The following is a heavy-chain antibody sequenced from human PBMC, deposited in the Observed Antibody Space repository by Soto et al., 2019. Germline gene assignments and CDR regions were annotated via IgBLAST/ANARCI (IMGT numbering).Heavy chain of an antibody. J-gene: IGHJ4*02. Sequence: SVKVSCKASGGGNLRDYRTTWVRRAPGQGLEWMGGIIPKLGSANYAQNFQGRVTITADESTNTVYMELRSLRSDDTAVYYWARGGDGYNFGAVDWCQGTPVTVSS. V-gene: IGHV1-69*13. D-gene: IGHD2-21*01. CDR1: GGGNLRDYR. CDR3: ARGGDGYNFGAVD. CDR2: IIPKLGSA.